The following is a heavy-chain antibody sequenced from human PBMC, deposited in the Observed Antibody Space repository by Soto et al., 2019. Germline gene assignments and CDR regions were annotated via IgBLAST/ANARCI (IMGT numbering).Heavy chain of an antibody. J-gene: IGHJ6*02. V-gene: IGHV4-39*01. CDR3: ARRVKQLGTRYYGMDV. CDR1: GGSISSSSYY. Sequence: SETLSLTCTVSGGSISSSSYYWGWIRQPPGKGLEWIGSIYYSGSTYYNPSLKSRVTISVDTSKNQFSLKLSSVTAADTAVYYCARRVKQLGTRYYGMDVWGQGTTVTVS. CDR2: IYYSGST. D-gene: IGHD6-13*01.